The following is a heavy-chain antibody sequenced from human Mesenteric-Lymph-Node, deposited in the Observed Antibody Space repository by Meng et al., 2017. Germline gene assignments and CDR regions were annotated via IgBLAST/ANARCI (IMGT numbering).Heavy chain of an antibody. CDR2: IGHSGFT. CDR3: VRSSAWVRTGFDP. D-gene: IGHD6-19*01. Sequence: QEAGPGLVRPSGALSLTCSVSGGSISTSGYYWGWIRQPPGKGLEWIGSIGHSGFTYYTPSLKSRVTVSIDTSRNQFSLWLTSVTAADTAVYYCVRSSAWVRTGFDPWGQGTLVTVSS. J-gene: IGHJ5*02. CDR1: GGSISTSGYY. V-gene: IGHV4-39*01.